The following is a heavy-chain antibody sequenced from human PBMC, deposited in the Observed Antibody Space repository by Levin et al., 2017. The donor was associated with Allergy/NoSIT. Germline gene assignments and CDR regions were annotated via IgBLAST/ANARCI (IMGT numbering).Heavy chain of an antibody. V-gene: IGHV3-23*01. CDR2: ISGNGVNT. Sequence: GESLKISCTASGFIFYNYAMTWVRQAPGKGLEWVSAISGNGVNTYYADSVKGRFTISRDNSKNTLFLQMNSLRADDTALYYCAKEEVIYCSSTSCPTGYWGQGTLVTVSS. J-gene: IGHJ4*02. D-gene: IGHD2-2*01. CDR1: GFIFYNYA. CDR3: AKEEVIYCSSTSCPTGY.